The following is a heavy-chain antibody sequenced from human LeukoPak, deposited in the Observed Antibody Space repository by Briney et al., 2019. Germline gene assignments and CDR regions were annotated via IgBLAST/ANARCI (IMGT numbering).Heavy chain of an antibody. CDR2: IYTSGST. D-gene: IGHD4-17*01. V-gene: IGHV4-4*07. CDR1: GASISSYF. J-gene: IGHJ3*02. Sequence: SETLSLTCTVSGASISSYFWTWIRQPAGKGLEWIGRIYTSGSTNYNPSLKSRVTMSVDTSKNQFSLKLSPVTAADTAVYYCARARDTVTTFSLDAFDIWGQGTMVTVSS. CDR3: ARARDTVTTFSLDAFDI.